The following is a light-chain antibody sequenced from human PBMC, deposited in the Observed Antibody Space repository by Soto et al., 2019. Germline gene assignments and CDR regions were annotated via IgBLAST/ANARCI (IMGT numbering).Light chain of an antibody. CDR2: EVT. CDR3: SSFVGNIFVA. Sequence: QSALTQPPSAFGSPGQSVTISCTGTSSDVGGYDYVSWYQQHPGRAPKLIIYEVTERPSGVPDRFSGSKSGNTASLTVSGLQTEDEADYYCSSFVGNIFVAFGGGTKLTVL. CDR1: SSDVGGYDY. J-gene: IGLJ2*01. V-gene: IGLV2-8*01.